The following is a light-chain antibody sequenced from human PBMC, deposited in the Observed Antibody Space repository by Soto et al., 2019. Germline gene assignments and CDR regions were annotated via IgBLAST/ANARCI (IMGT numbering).Light chain of an antibody. CDR3: SSYTSSSTPHYV. Sequence: QSVLTQPASVSGSPGQSITISCTGTSSDVGGYNYVSRYQQHPGKAPKLMIYDVSNRPSGVSNRFSGSKSGNTASLTISGLQAEDEVDYYCSSYTSSSTPHYVFGTGTKVTVL. J-gene: IGLJ1*01. CDR1: SSDVGGYNY. CDR2: DVS. V-gene: IGLV2-14*01.